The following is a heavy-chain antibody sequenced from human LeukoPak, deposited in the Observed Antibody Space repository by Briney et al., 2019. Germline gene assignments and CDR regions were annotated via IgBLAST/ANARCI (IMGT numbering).Heavy chain of an antibody. Sequence: GGSLRLSCAASGFTVSSNYMSWVRQAPGKGLEWVSVIYSGGSTYYADSVKGRFTISRHNSKNTLYLQMNSLRAEDTAVYYCARSTTSSWYPIYYYYGMDVWGQGTTVTVSS. J-gene: IGHJ6*02. V-gene: IGHV3-53*04. D-gene: IGHD6-13*01. CDR2: IYSGGST. CDR3: ARSTTSSWYPIYYYYGMDV. CDR1: GFTVSSNY.